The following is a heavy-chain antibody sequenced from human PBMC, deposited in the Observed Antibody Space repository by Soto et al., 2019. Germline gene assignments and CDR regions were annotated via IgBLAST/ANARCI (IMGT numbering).Heavy chain of an antibody. V-gene: IGHV1-18*01. Sequence: QAQLVQSVPEVKEPGASVKVSCKASGYTFSSRGIYWVRQAPGQGLEWMGCISDHNAKAHYAQSLQGRVTQTTDTSTSTAYMDLTSLRSDDTAVYDCVREAGDYDWYFDLWGRGTPVTVSS. CDR2: ISDHNAKA. J-gene: IGHJ2*01. CDR3: VREAGDYDWYFDL. CDR1: GYTFSSRG. D-gene: IGHD4-17*01.